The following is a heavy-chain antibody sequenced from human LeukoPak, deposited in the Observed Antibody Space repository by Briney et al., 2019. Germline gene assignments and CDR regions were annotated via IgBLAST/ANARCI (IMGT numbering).Heavy chain of an antibody. J-gene: IGHJ2*01. V-gene: IGHV3-48*04. CDR2: ISSSGATI. D-gene: IGHD2-15*01. Sequence: GGSLRLSCAASGFTFSSYAMSWVRQAPGKGLEWVSYISSSGATIYYADAVKGRFTISRDNAKSSLYLQMNSLRAEDTAVYYCARDGLAAATLHWCFDLWGRGTLVTVSS. CDR3: ARDGLAAATLHWCFDL. CDR1: GFTFSSYA.